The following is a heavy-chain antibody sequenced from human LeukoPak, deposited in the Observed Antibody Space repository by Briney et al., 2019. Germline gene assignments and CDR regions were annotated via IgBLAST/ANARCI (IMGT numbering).Heavy chain of an antibody. V-gene: IGHV3-74*01. Sequence: GGSLRLSCAASGFTLSYYWMHWVRQAPGKGLVWVSCINGDGSSTNYADSVKGRFSISRDNAKNTLYLRMNSLRAEDTAVYYCARGPPYGSGSYYPGDYWGQGTLVTVSS. J-gene: IGHJ4*02. CDR1: GFTLSYYW. CDR3: ARGPPYGSGSYYPGDY. D-gene: IGHD3-10*01. CDR2: INGDGSST.